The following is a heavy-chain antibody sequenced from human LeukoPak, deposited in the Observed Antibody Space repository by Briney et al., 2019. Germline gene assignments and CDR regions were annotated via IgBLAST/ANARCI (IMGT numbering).Heavy chain of an antibody. Sequence: GGSLRLSCAASGFTFSSYEMNWVRQAPGKGLEWVSSISSSSSYIYYADSLKGRFTISRDNAKNSLYLQMNSLRAEDTAVYYCVGYASSGRRDAFDFWGQGTMVTVSS. D-gene: IGHD3-22*01. CDR1: GFTFSSYE. CDR3: VGYASSGRRDAFDF. CDR2: ISSSSSYI. V-gene: IGHV3-21*01. J-gene: IGHJ3*01.